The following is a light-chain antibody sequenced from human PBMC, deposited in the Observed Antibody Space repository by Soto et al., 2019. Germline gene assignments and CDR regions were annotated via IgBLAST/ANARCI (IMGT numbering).Light chain of an antibody. CDR3: SSYSSSSTILL. Sequence: QSVLTQPASVSGSPGQSITISCTGTSSDIGTYNYVSWYQHHPGKVPKLMIYDVSNRPSGVSNRFSGSKSGNTASLTISGLQAEDEADYYCSSYSSSSTILLFGGGTKVTVL. J-gene: IGLJ2*01. CDR1: SSDIGTYNY. CDR2: DVS. V-gene: IGLV2-14*01.